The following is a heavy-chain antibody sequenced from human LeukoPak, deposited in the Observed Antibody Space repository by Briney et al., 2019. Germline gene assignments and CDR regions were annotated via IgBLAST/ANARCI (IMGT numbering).Heavy chain of an antibody. J-gene: IGHJ4*02. V-gene: IGHV1-46*01. CDR2: INPSGGST. D-gene: IGHD2-21*02. CDR3: ARDTPHRAYCGGDFSHKPLDY. CDR1: GYTFTSYY. Sequence: ASVKVSCKASGYTFTSYYMHWVRQAPGQGLEWMGIINPSGGSTSYAQKFQGRVTMTRDTSTSTVYMELSSLRSEDTAVYYCARDTPHRAYCGGDFSHKPLDYWGQGTLVTVSS.